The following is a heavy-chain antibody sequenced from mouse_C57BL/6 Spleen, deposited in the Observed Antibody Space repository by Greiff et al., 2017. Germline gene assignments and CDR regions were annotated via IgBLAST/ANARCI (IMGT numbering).Heavy chain of an antibody. J-gene: IGHJ3*01. CDR3: VRETSGFYYGYDGAWFAY. Sequence: EVQLVESGGGLVQPKGSLKLSCAASGFTFNTYAMHWVRQAPGKGLEWVARIRSKSSNYATYYADSVKDRFTISRDDSQSMLYLQMNNLKTEDTAMYYCVRETSGFYYGYDGAWFAYWGQGTLVTVSA. D-gene: IGHD2-2*01. V-gene: IGHV10-3*01. CDR1: GFTFNTYA. CDR2: IRSKSSNYAT.